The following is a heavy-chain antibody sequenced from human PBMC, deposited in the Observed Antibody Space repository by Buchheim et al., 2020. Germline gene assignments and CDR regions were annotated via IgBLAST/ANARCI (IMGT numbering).Heavy chain of an antibody. D-gene: IGHD3-3*01. CDR3: AKDSDYDFWSGSDNYYGMDV. J-gene: IGHJ6*02. Sequence: EVQLLESGGGLVQPGGSLRLSCAASGFTFSSYAMSWVRQAPGKGLEWVSAISGSGGSTYYADSVKGRFTLSRDNSKTTLYLQMNSLRAEDTAVYYCAKDSDYDFWSGSDNYYGMDVWGQGTT. CDR2: ISGSGGST. CDR1: GFTFSSYA. V-gene: IGHV3-23*01.